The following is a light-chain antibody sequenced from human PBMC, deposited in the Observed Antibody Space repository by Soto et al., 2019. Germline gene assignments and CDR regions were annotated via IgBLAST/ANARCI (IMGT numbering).Light chain of an antibody. V-gene: IGLV2-23*01. CDR3: CSNAAGSTYV. CDR1: SSDVGSHNL. J-gene: IGLJ1*01. CDR2: EAS. Sequence: QSLLTQPASVSVSPGQSITGSCTGTSSDVGSHNLVSWYQQFPGKAPKLIIFEASKRPSGVSNRFSGSKSGSTASLTISGLQAEDEADYYCCSNAAGSTYVFGSGTKVTVL.